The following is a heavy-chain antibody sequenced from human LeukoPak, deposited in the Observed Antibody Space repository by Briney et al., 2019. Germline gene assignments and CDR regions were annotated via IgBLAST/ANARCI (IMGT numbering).Heavy chain of an antibody. D-gene: IGHD2-2*01. V-gene: IGHV4-31*03. J-gene: IGHJ5*02. CDR3: ARSQYQLLSAFDP. CDR2: IYYSGST. CDR1: GGPICSGGHY. Sequence: SETLSLTCTLSGGPICSGGHYWSSIRQHPGKGPEWIGYIYYSGSTYYNPSLKSRVTISVDTSKNQFSLKLSSVTAADTAVYYCARSQYQLLSAFDPWGQGTLVTVSS.